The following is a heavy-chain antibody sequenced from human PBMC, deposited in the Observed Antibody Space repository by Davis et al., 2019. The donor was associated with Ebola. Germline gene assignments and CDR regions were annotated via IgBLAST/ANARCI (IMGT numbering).Heavy chain of an antibody. J-gene: IGHJ4*02. CDR1: GGSISSSSYY. CDR2: IYYSGSA. CDR3: ARFRAALDS. V-gene: IGHV4-31*11. D-gene: IGHD2-15*01. Sequence: LRLSCAVSGGSISSSSYYWSWVRQYPGKGLEWIGYIYYSGSAYYNPSLKSRVSISVDTSKNQFSLELTSVTAADTAVYYCARFRAALDSWGQGTLVTVLL.